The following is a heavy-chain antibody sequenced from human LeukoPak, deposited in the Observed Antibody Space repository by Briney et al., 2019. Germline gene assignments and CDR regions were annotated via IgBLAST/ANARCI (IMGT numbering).Heavy chain of an antibody. J-gene: IGHJ5*02. CDR3: AREKKNIALSLNWFDP. Sequence: GGSLRLSCAASGFTFSSYAMHWVRQAPGKGLEWVAVISYDGSNKYYADSVKGRFTISRDNSKNTLYLQMNSLRAEDTAVYYCAREKKNIALSLNWFDPWGQGTLVTVSS. CDR2: ISYDGSNK. CDR1: GFTFSSYA. V-gene: IGHV3-30-3*01. D-gene: IGHD6-13*01.